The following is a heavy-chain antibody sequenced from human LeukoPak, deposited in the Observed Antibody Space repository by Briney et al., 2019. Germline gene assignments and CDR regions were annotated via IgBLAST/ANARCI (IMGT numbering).Heavy chain of an antibody. CDR3: ARDRKFWLGYDDYGAFDI. J-gene: IGHJ3*02. D-gene: IGHD4/OR15-4a*01. V-gene: IGHV4-31*03. CDR1: GGSISSGGFY. Sequence: SEILSLTCTVSGGSISSGGFYWSWIRQHPGKGLEWIGYIYYSGSTYYNPSLKSRVTISVDTSKNQFSLKLSSVTAADTAVYYCARDRKFWLGYDDYGAFDIWGQGTMVTVSS. CDR2: IYYSGST.